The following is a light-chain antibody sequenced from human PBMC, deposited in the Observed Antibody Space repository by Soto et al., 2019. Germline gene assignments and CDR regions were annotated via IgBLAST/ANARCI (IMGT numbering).Light chain of an antibody. CDR3: AAWDDSLSGPV. CDR2: NND. CDR1: SSNIGSHF. Sequence: QTVLTQPPSASGTPGQRVTISCSGSSSNIGSHFVNWYQQLPGTAPKLLMYNNDQRPSGVPDRFSGSKSGTSASLAISGLRSEDEADYYCAAWDDSLSGPVFGGGTKLTVL. J-gene: IGLJ3*02. V-gene: IGLV1-47*02.